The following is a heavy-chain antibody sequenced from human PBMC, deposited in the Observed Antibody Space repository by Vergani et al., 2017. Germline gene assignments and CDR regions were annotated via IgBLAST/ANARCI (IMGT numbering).Heavy chain of an antibody. CDR1: GFTLSNYD. V-gene: IGHV3-30*02. D-gene: IGHD3-16*01. CDR3: AKHFRGWGIDY. J-gene: IGHJ4*02. Sequence: QVQLVESGGGVVQRGGSLRLSYATSGFTLSNYDMQWIRQGPGKGLEFVAFIQFDGSNQYYADSVKGRFTLSRDFSKNTLYMQMNSLRTDDTATYYCAKHFRGWGIDYWGQGTQVIV. CDR2: IQFDGSNQ.